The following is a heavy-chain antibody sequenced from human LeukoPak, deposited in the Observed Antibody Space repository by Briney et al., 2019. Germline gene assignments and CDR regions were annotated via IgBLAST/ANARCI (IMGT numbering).Heavy chain of an antibody. V-gene: IGHV3-7*03. CDR3: AREEVKSFDN. Sequence: PGGSLRLSCAASGFIFTNYFMSWVRQAPGKGLEWVANIKGDGSETSYVTSVRGRFTISRDNAKNSLYLQMNNLRVEDTAVYYCAREEVKSFDNWGQGTLVAVSS. CDR1: GFIFTNYF. CDR2: IKGDGSET. J-gene: IGHJ4*02.